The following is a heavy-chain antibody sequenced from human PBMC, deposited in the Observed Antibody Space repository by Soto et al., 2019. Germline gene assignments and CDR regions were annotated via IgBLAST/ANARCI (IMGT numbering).Heavy chain of an antibody. Sequence: SETLSLTCTVSGGSMNTYYWSWIRQPPGKGLEWIGYIYSSGSTNYKLSLKSRVVFSVDTSKNRFSLNLSSVTAADTAVYYCARGSGNPFDYWGQGTLVTVSA. J-gene: IGHJ4*02. CDR1: GGSMNTYY. CDR3: ARGSGNPFDY. CDR2: IYSSGST. V-gene: IGHV4-59*01. D-gene: IGHD1-1*01.